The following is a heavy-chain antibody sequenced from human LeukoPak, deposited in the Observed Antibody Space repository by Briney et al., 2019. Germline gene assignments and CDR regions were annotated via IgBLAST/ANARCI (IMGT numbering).Heavy chain of an antibody. Sequence: PSETLSLTCAVYGGSFSGYYWSWIRQPPGKGLEWIGEINHSGSTNYNPSLKSRVTISVDTSKNQFSLKLSSVTAADTAVYYCARDSVRFLEWQYVGYWGQGTLVTVSS. CDR1: GGSFSGYY. D-gene: IGHD3-3*01. CDR2: INHSGST. V-gene: IGHV4-34*01. J-gene: IGHJ4*02. CDR3: ARDSVRFLEWQYVGY.